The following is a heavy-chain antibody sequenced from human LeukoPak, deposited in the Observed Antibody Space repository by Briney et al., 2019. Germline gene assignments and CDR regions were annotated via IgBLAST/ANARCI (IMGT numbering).Heavy chain of an antibody. CDR1: GVTFSSYG. J-gene: IGHJ4*02. CDR3: ARDRYSSSSPFDY. Sequence: GRSLRLSCAASGVTFSSYGMHWVRQAPGKGLEWVAVIWYDGSNKYYADSVKGRFTISRDNSKNTLYLQMNSLRAEDTAVYYCARDRYSSSSPFDYWGQGTLVTVSS. CDR2: IWYDGSNK. V-gene: IGHV3-33*01. D-gene: IGHD6-6*01.